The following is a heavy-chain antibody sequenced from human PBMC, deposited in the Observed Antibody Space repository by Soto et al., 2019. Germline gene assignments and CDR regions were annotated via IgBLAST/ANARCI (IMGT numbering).Heavy chain of an antibody. CDR1: GFTFSSYG. D-gene: IGHD2-2*01. CDR2: ISYDGSNK. CDR3: AKPYCSSTSCSWSYYYYYMDV. Sequence: GGSLRLSCAASGFTFSSYGMHWVRQAPGKGLERVAVISYDGSNKYYADSVKGRFTISRDNSKNTLYLQMNSLRAEDTAVYYCAKPYCSSTSCSWSYYYYYMDVWGKGTTVTVSS. J-gene: IGHJ6*03. V-gene: IGHV3-30*18.